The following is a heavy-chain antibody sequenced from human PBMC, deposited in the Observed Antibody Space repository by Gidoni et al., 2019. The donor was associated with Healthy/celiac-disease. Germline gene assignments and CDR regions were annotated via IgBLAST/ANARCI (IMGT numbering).Heavy chain of an antibody. CDR2: IRRKAFGGTT. CDR3: SRLAFSGGYYYFDY. V-gene: IGHV3-49*04. D-gene: IGHD2-21*02. CDR1: GLTLGVYA. J-gene: IGHJ4*02. Sequence: EVQLVESGGGLVQQGRSLRLSCQASGLTLGVYAMSWVRQAPGKGLEWVGFIRRKAFGGTTENAATVKGRFTISRDDSKSIAYLQMNSLKTEDTAVYYCSRLAFSGGYYYFDYWGQGTLVTVSS.